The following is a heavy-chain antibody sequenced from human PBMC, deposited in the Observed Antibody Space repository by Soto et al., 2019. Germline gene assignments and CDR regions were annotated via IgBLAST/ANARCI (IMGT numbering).Heavy chain of an antibody. CDR3: ARDRGGADPYFDY. D-gene: IGHD3-10*01. J-gene: IGHJ4*02. CDR1: GGSISSSGYY. V-gene: IGHV4-31*03. Sequence: QVQLQESGPGLVKPSQTLSLTCTVSGGSISSSGYYWSWIRQHPGKGLEWIGYIYYSGYTSYNPSHKSRVTMSVDTSKGQFSLKLSSVTAADTAVYYCARDRGGADPYFDYWGQGILVTVSS. CDR2: IYYSGYT.